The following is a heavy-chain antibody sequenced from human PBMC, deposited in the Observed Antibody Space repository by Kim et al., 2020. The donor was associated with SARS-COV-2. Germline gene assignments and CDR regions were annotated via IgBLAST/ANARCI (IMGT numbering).Heavy chain of an antibody. V-gene: IGHV3-13*04. D-gene: IGHD3-16*01. CDR2: IGTAGDT. J-gene: IGHJ6*02. CDR3: ARGRFVLRAYYYGMDV. CDR1: GFTFSSYD. Sequence: GGSLRLSCAASGFTFSSYDMHWVRQATGKGLEWVSAIGTAGDTYYPGSVKGRFTISRENAKNSLYLQMNSLRAGDTAVYYCARGRFVLRAYYYGMDVWGQGTTVTVSS.